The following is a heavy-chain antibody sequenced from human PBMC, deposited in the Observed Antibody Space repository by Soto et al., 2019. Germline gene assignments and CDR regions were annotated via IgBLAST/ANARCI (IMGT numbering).Heavy chain of an antibody. Sequence: EVQVLESGGGLVQPGGSLRLSYAASGFTFGSYTMSWVRQAPGKGLEWVSAITGSGDYTSYADSVKGRFTISRDNSKNTLYLQMNSLRAEDTAVYYCARLTGSKLGYFDYWGQGTLVTVSS. J-gene: IGHJ4*02. D-gene: IGHD7-27*01. CDR2: ITGSGDYT. CDR1: GFTFGSYT. CDR3: ARLTGSKLGYFDY. V-gene: IGHV3-23*01.